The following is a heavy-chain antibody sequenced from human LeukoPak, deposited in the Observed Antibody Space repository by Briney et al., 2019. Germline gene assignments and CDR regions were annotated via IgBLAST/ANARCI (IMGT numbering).Heavy chain of an antibody. CDR2: IHYSGST. Sequence: PSETLSLTCTVSGGSISSSSYYWGWIRQPPGKGLEWIGYIHYSGSTNYNPSLKSRVTVSVDTSKNQFSLKLISVTAADTAVYYCARSIAAAGTRAFDIWGQGTMVTVSS. D-gene: IGHD6-13*01. CDR3: ARSIAAAGTRAFDI. V-gene: IGHV4-61*05. CDR1: GGSISSSSYY. J-gene: IGHJ3*02.